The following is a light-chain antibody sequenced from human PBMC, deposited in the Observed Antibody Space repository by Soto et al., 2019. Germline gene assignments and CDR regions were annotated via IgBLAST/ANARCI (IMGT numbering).Light chain of an antibody. CDR2: DVR. J-gene: IGLJ2*01. CDR1: SSDVGAYNY. CDR3: SSYTSSSSVV. Sequence: QSVLTQPASVSGSPGQSIAISCTGTSSDVGAYNYVSWYQQHPGKAPKLLIRDVRNRPPGVSNRFSGSKSGNTASLTISGLQAEDEADYYCSSYTSSSSVVFGGGTKLTVL. V-gene: IGLV2-14*03.